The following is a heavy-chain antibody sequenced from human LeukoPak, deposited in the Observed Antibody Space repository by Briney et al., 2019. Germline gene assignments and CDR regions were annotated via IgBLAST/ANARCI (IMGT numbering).Heavy chain of an antibody. CDR2: ISYNGNNE. V-gene: IGHV3-30*04. J-gene: IGHJ4*02. CDR3: AKSGYNRFDY. Sequence: GGSLRLSCAASGFTFSNHAMTWVRQAPGKGLEWVALISYNGNNEYYADSVKGRFTVSRDNSKNTLYLQMNSLIAEDTAVYYCAKSGYNRFDYWGQGTRVTVSS. CDR1: GFTFSNHA. D-gene: IGHD5-24*01.